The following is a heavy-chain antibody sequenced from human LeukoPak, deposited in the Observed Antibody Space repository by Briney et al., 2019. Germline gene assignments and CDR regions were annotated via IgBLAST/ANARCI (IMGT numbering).Heavy chain of an antibody. CDR3: ARGPITMVRGALRYYYGMDV. D-gene: IGHD3-10*01. J-gene: IGHJ6*04. CDR2: INHSGST. V-gene: IGHV4-34*01. Sequence: SETLSLTCAVYGGSFSGYYWSWIRQPPGKGLEWIGEINHSGSTNYNPSLKSRVTISVDTSKNQFSLKLSSVTAADTAVYYCARGPITMVRGALRYYYGMDVWGKGTTVTVSS. CDR1: GGSFSGYY.